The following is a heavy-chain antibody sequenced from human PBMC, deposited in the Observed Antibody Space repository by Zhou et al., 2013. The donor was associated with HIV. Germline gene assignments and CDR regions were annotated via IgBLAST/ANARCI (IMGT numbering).Heavy chain of an antibody. CDR2: IIPIFGTA. CDR1: GGTFSSYA. CDR3: ASGGSGIAAAGPHAFDI. D-gene: IGHD6-13*01. Sequence: QVQLVQSGAEVKKPGSSVKVSCKASGGTFSSYAISWVRQAPGQGLEWMGGIIPIFGTANYAQKFQGRVTITTDESTSTAYMELSSLRSEDTAVYYCASGGSGIAAAGPHAFDIWGQGTMVTVSS. V-gene: IGHV1-69*05. J-gene: IGHJ3*02.